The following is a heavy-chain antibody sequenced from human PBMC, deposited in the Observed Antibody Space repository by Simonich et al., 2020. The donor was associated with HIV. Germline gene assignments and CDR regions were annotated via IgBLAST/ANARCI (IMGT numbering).Heavy chain of an antibody. J-gene: IGHJ4*01. D-gene: IGHD3-10*02. Sequence: QLLLQESGPGLVKPSETLSLTCSVSGGSISSSYYYWGGIRRPPGKGRGWIGNIYYSGTTYYNPSLKSRVSISVDTSKNQFSLKLTSVTAADTAVYYCARRGSVCSGSPRYFDSWGHGTLVTVSS. V-gene: IGHV4-39*01. CDR1: GGSISSSYYY. CDR3: ARRGSVCSGSPRYFDS. CDR2: IYYSGTT.